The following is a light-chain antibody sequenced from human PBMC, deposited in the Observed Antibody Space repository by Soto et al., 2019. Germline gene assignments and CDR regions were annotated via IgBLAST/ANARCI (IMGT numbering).Light chain of an antibody. CDR2: KAS. J-gene: IGKJ2*01. CDR3: QQYNGYPHT. CDR1: QSISTW. Sequence: DIQMTQSPSTLSASVGDRVTITCRASQSISTWLVWYQQKPGKAPKLLIYKASSLRNGVPSRFSGSGSGTEFTLTIYSLQPDDVASYYCQQYNGYPHTFGQGTKLEIK. V-gene: IGKV1-5*03.